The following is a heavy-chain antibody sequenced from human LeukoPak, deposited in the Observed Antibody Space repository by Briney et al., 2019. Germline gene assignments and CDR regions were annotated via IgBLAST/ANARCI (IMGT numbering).Heavy chain of an antibody. Sequence: SETLSLTCAVSGGSISSSNWWSWVRQPPGKGLEWIGEIYHSGSTNYNPSLKSRVTISVDKSKNQFSLKLSSVTAADTAVYYCARAFRLTGYSSSWILYWGQGTLVTVSS. J-gene: IGHJ4*02. CDR3: ARAFRLTGYSSSWILY. CDR1: GGSISSSNW. V-gene: IGHV4-4*02. D-gene: IGHD6-13*01. CDR2: IYHSGST.